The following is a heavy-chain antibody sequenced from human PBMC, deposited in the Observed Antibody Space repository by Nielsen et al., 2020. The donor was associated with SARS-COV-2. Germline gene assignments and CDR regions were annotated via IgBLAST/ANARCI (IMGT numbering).Heavy chain of an antibody. J-gene: IGHJ4*02. V-gene: IGHV4-30-4*01. CDR1: GGSISSGDYY. CDR2: IYYSGST. Sequence: SETLSLTCTVSGGSISSGDYYWSWIRQPPGKGLEWIGYIYYSGSTYYNPSLKSRVTISVDTSKNQFSLKLSSVTAADTAVYYCASADSSSPIYYFDYWGQGTLVTVSS. D-gene: IGHD6-6*01. CDR3: ASADSSSPIYYFDY.